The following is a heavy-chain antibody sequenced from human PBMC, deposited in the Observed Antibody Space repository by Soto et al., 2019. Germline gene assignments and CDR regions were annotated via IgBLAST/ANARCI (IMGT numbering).Heavy chain of an antibody. V-gene: IGHV1-18*01. Sequence: QDQLVQSGGEVKKPGASVKVSCKASGYSFTNYGITWVRQAPGQGFEWMGWISADNGDTNYAQKLQGRVTMTTDASTSTAYLELRSLRSDDTAVYYCARDRGVAPPVAGNTHYYYYMDVWGKGTTVTVSS. J-gene: IGHJ6*03. CDR2: ISADNGDT. CDR3: ARDRGVAPPVAGNTHYYYYMDV. CDR1: GYSFTNYG. D-gene: IGHD6-19*01.